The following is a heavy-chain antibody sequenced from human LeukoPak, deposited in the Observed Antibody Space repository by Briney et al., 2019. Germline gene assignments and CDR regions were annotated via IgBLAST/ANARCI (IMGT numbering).Heavy chain of an antibody. CDR3: AKDRWGSGGSGGGDY. J-gene: IGHJ4*02. CDR1: GFTFSSYA. CDR2: ISNGGGST. D-gene: IGHD2-15*01. V-gene: IGHV3-23*01. Sequence: GRSLRLSCAASGFTFSSYAMTWVRQAPGKGLEWVSTISNGGGSTNYADSVKGRFTISRDNSKNTVYLQMSSLRAEDTAVYYCAKDRWGSGGSGGGDYWGQGTLVTVSS.